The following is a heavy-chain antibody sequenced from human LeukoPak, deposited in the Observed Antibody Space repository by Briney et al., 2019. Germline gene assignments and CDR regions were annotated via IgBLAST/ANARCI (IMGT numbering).Heavy chain of an antibody. V-gene: IGHV3-21*01. CDR2: ISSSSSYI. J-gene: IGHJ6*02. CDR1: GFTFSSYS. CDR3: ASRVVVAANYGMDV. Sequence: GGSLRLSCAASGFTFSSYSMNWVRQAPGKGLEWVSSISSSSSYIYYADSVKGRFTISRDNAKNSLYLQMNSLRAEDTAVYYCASRVVVAANYGMDVWGQGTTVTVSS. D-gene: IGHD2-15*01.